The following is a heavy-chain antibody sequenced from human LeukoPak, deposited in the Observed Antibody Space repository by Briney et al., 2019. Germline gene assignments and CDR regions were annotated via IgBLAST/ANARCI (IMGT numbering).Heavy chain of an antibody. CDR2: MNPNSGNT. CDR3: ARAGGYCGRISCPYYFDY. J-gene: IGHJ4*02. D-gene: IGHD2-15*01. Sequence: ASVKVSCKASGYTFTDYYINWVRQAPGRGLEWMGWMNPNSGNTGYAQKFQGRVTMTRNTSISTAYMELNSLRSEDTAVYYCARAGGYCGRISCPYYFDYWGQGSLVAVSS. CDR1: GYTFTDYY. V-gene: IGHV1-8*02.